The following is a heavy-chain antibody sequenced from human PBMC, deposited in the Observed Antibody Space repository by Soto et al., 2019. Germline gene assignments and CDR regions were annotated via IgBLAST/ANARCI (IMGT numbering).Heavy chain of an antibody. CDR2: IYDDGSA. J-gene: IGHJ5*02. D-gene: IGHD2-15*01. V-gene: IGHV4-59*01. CDR3: ARDKYCSGGSCRKNWFDP. Sequence: SETLSLTCTVSGGSISSSYWSWIRQPPGKGLEWLAHIYDDGSANYNPSLKSRATISLDMSKNQFSLKLTSVTAADTAVYYCARDKYCSGGSCRKNWFDPWGQGTLVTVSS. CDR1: GGSISSSY.